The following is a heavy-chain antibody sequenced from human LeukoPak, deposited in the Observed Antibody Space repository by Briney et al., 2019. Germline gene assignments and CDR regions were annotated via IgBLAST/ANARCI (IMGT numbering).Heavy chain of an antibody. CDR2: ISGSGGST. D-gene: IGHD4-17*01. CDR3: ARDSMTTVTTHDYYYMDI. Sequence: GGSLRLSCAASGFTFSSYAMSWVRQAPGKGLEWVSAISGSGGSTYYADSVKGRFTISRGNSKNTLYLQMNSLRVEDTAVYYCARDSMTTVTTHDYYYMDIWGKGTTVTVSS. CDR1: GFTFSSYA. V-gene: IGHV3-23*01. J-gene: IGHJ6*03.